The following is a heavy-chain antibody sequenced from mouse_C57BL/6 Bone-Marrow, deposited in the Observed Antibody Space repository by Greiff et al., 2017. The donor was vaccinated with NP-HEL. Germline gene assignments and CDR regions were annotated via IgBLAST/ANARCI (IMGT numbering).Heavy chain of an antibody. CDR3: AIITTVVATDYYAMDY. Sequence: VQLKESGGGLVKPGGSLKLSCAASGFTFSDYGMHWVRQAPEKGLEWVAYISSGSSTIYYADTVKGRFTISRDNAKNTLFLQMTSLRSEDTAMYYCAIITTVVATDYYAMDYWGQGTSVTVSS. D-gene: IGHD1-1*01. CDR1: GFTFSDYG. CDR2: ISSGSSTI. J-gene: IGHJ4*01. V-gene: IGHV5-17*01.